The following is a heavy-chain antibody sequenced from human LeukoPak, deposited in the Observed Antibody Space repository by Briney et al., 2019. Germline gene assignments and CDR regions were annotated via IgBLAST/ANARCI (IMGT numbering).Heavy chain of an antibody. V-gene: IGHV1-18*01. CDR3: FASKYFDY. J-gene: IGHJ4*02. Sequence: ASVKVSCKASGYTFTSYGISWVRQAPGQGLEWMGWISAYNGNTNYAQKFQGRVTMTRDTSISTAYMELSRLRSDDTAVYYCFASKYFDYWGQGTLVTVSS. CDR1: GYTFTSYG. CDR2: ISAYNGNT.